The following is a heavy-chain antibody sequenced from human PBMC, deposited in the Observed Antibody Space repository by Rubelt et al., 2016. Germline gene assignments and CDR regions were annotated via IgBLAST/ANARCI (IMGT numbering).Heavy chain of an antibody. CDR3: ARDPLPVRGVIMTPTH. Sequence: QVQLVQSGAEVKKPGASVKVSCKASGYTFTSYGISWVRQAPGQGLEWMGWISAYNGNTNYAQKLQGIVTMTTGTSTSTAYMGLRSLRSDDTAVYYCARDPLPVRGVIMTPTHWGQGTLVTVSS. J-gene: IGHJ4*02. CDR2: ISAYNGNT. D-gene: IGHD3-10*01. CDR1: GYTFTSYG. V-gene: IGHV1-18*01.